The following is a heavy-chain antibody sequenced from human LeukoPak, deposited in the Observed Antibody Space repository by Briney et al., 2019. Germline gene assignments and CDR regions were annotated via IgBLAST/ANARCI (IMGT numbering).Heavy chain of an antibody. V-gene: IGHV3-23*01. J-gene: IGHJ4*02. D-gene: IGHD1-26*01. CDR1: GFTFSSSA. Sequence: PGGSLRLSCAASGFTFSSSAMSWVRQVPGKGLEWVSGISASGGSTYYADSVRGRFTISRDNSKNTLYVQMNSLRDEDTAVYYCAKTRIVGATIDYWGQGTLVTVSS. CDR2: ISASGGST. CDR3: AKTRIVGATIDY.